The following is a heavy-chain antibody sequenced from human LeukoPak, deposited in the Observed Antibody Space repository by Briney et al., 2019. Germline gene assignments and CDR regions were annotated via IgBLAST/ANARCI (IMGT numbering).Heavy chain of an antibody. D-gene: IGHD1-26*01. J-gene: IGHJ4*02. V-gene: IGHV1-69*13. CDR3: ARSSRNSGSHY. CDR2: IIPIFGTA. Sequence: ASVKVSCKASGYTFTSYGISWVRQAPGQGLEWMGGIIPIFGTANYAQKFQGRATITADESTSTAYMELSSLRSEDTAVYYCARSSRNSGSHYWGQGTLVTVSS. CDR1: GYTFTSYG.